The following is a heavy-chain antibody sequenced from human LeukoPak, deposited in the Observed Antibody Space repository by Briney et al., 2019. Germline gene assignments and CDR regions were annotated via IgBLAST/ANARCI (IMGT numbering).Heavy chain of an antibody. CDR1: GFTFTSSA. D-gene: IGHD5-18*01. CDR3: AADRNFIGVQLWWEGYYYGMDV. V-gene: IGHV1-58*01. CDR2: IVVGRGNT. Sequence: GTSVKVSCKASGFTFTSSAVQWVGQARGQRLEWIGWIVVGRGNTNYAQKFQERVTITRDMSTSTAYMELSSLRSEDTAVYYCAADRNFIGVQLWWEGYYYGMDVWGQGTTVTVSS. J-gene: IGHJ6*02.